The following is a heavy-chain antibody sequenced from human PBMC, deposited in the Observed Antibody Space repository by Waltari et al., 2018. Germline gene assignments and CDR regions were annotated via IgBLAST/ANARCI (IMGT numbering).Heavy chain of an antibody. Sequence: EVQLSESGGGLVQPGGSLRLSCAASGFTVSNYALSWVRQAPGKGLEWVSYISSSSSYTNYADSVKGRFTISRDNAKNSLYLQMNSLRAEDTAVYYCARDDKSGGYSSPWGQGTLVTVSS. CDR2: ISSSSSYT. CDR1: GFTVSNYA. V-gene: IGHV3-48*04. D-gene: IGHD6-19*01. CDR3: ARDDKSGGYSSP. J-gene: IGHJ5*02.